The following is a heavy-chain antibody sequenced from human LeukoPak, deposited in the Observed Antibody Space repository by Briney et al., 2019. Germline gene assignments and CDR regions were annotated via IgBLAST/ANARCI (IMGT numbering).Heavy chain of an antibody. D-gene: IGHD3-10*01. CDR3: ARLSLKSGDY. CDR1: GGSFSGYY. J-gene: IGHJ4*02. V-gene: IGHV4-34*01. CDR2: INHSGST. Sequence: TPSETLSLTCAVYGGSFSGYYWSWIRQPPGKGLEWIGEINHSGSTNYNPSLKSRVTISVDTSKNQFSLKLSSVTAADTAVYYCARLSLKSGDYWGQGTLVTVSS.